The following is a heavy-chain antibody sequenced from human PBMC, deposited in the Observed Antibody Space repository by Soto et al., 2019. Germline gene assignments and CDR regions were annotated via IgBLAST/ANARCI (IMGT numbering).Heavy chain of an antibody. Sequence: GGSLRLSCAASGFTFSSYWMSWVRQAPGKGLEWVANIKQDGSEKYYVDSVKGRFTISRDNAKNSLYLQMNSLRAEDTAVYYCARCYDYVWGSYRYTAGPFADYWGQGTLVTVSS. CDR1: GFTFSSYW. D-gene: IGHD3-16*02. CDR2: IKQDGSEK. V-gene: IGHV3-7*04. CDR3: ARCYDYVWGSYRYTAGPFADY. J-gene: IGHJ4*02.